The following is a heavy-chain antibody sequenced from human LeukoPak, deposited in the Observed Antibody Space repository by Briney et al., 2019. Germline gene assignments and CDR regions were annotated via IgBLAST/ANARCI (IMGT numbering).Heavy chain of an antibody. CDR3: ARDVRRGLRFNNFYPYFGMDV. V-gene: IGHV4-59*01. Sequence: PETLSLTCSVSGGSINFIWSWIRQSPGKGLERIGCIYHNGSTSYNSPLKSRVAISLDTSKKQVSLMLNSVTASDTAVYYCARDVRRGLRFNNFYPYFGMDVWGKGTTVIVSA. CDR2: IYHNGST. CDR1: GGSINFI. D-gene: IGHD3-3*01. J-gene: IGHJ6*04.